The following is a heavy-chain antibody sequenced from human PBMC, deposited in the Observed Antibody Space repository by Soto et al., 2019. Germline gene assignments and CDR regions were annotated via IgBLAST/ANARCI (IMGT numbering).Heavy chain of an antibody. J-gene: IGHJ3*01. D-gene: IGHD1-26*01. CDR2: ITPIFTTT. CDR3: ARGPYSGSYYSF. CDR1: GGTFSSYA. Sequence: QVQLVQSGAEVKKPGSSVKVSCKASGGTFSSYAISWVRQAPGQGLEWMGGITPIFTTTNYAQNYAQKFQGRVTITADESTSTAYMELSSLRSEDTAVYYCARGPYSGSYYSFWGQGTMVTVSS. V-gene: IGHV1-69*12.